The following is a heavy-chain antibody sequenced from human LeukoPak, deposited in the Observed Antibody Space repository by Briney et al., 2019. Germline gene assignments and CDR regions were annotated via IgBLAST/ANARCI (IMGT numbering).Heavy chain of an antibody. CDR1: GGSISSYY. J-gene: IGHJ4*02. CDR3: ARQCSGGSCYYYFDY. D-gene: IGHD2-15*01. V-gene: IGHV4-59*08. Sequence: SETLSLTCTVSGGSISSYYWSWIRQPPGKGLEWIGYIYYSGSTNYNPSLKSRVTISVDTSKNQFSLKLGPVTAADTAVYYCARQCSGGSCYYYFDYWGQGTLVTVSS. CDR2: IYYSGST.